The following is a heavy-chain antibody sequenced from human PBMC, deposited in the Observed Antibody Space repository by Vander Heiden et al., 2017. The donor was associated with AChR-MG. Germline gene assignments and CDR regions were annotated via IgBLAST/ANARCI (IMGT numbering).Heavy chain of an antibody. CDR3: ATSIQIAVAGLKSIDY. CDR2: IRGRGGST. V-gene: IGHV3-23*01. Sequence: EVQLLQSGGGLVQPGGSLRLPCAASGIPFSTYARSWVRQAPGKGREWVSAIRGRGGSTYYADSVKGRFTISRDNSKNTLYLQMNSLRAEDTAVYYCATSIQIAVAGLKSIDYWGQGTLVTVSS. J-gene: IGHJ4*02. D-gene: IGHD6-19*01. CDR1: GIPFSTYA.